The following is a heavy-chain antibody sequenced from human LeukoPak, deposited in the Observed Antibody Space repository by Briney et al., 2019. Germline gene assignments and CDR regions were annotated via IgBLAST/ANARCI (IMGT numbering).Heavy chain of an antibody. CDR1: GGSISSSSYY. D-gene: IGHD2-2*01. J-gene: IGHJ5*02. Sequence: PSETLSLTCTVSGGSISSSSYYWGWIRQPPGKGLEWIGNSYYSGSTYYNPSLRSRVTISVDTAKNQFSLKLTSVTAADPAVYYCARQVVVVPAAKGLYYDFWSGLPVYWFDPWGQGTLVTVSS. CDR2: SYYSGST. V-gene: IGHV4-39*01. CDR3: ARQVVVVPAAKGLYYDFWSGLPVYWFDP.